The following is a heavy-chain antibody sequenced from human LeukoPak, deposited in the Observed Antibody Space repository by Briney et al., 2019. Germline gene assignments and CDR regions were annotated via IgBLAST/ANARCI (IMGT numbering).Heavy chain of an antibody. V-gene: IGHV3-23*01. CDR1: GFTFSSYA. CDR2: ISGSGGST. Sequence: GGSLRLSCAASGFTFSSYAMSWVRQAPGKGLEWVSAISGSGGSTYYADSVKGRFTISRDNSKNTLYLQMNSLRAEDTAVYYCAFNSDSSGYYTFDYWGQGTLVTVSS. J-gene: IGHJ4*02. CDR3: AFNSDSSGYYTFDY. D-gene: IGHD3-22*01.